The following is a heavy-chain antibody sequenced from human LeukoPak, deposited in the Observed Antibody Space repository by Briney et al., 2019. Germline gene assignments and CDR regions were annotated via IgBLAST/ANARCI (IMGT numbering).Heavy chain of an antibody. D-gene: IGHD4-23*01. CDR3: ARVPDYGGIDY. J-gene: IGHJ4*02. Sequence: SETLSLTCTVSGGSISSGHYYWSWIRQPPGKGLEWIGYIYYSGSTHYNPSLKSRVTISVDTSKNQFSLKLSSVTAADTAVYYCARVPDYGGIDYWGQGTLVTVSS. CDR2: IYYSGST. CDR1: GGSISSGHYY. V-gene: IGHV4-30-4*01.